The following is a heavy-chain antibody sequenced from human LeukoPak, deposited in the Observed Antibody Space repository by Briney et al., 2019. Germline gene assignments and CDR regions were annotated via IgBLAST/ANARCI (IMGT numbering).Heavy chain of an antibody. CDR3: AKGRQQWWTLDVNDI. D-gene: IGHD5-18*01. Sequence: GRSLRLSCAASGFTFSTYGMHWVRQAPGKGLEWVALISYDGSKKYYADSVKGRFTISRDNSESTLYLQMNSLGPEDTAVYHCAKGRQQWWTLDVNDIWGQGTVVTVSS. J-gene: IGHJ3*02. CDR1: GFTFSTYG. CDR2: ISYDGSKK. V-gene: IGHV3-30*18.